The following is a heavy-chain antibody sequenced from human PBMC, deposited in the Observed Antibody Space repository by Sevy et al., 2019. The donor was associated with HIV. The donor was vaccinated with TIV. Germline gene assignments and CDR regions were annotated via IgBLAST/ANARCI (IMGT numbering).Heavy chain of an antibody. Sequence: ASVKVSCKASGYTLTTYGFSWVRQPPGQGVERMGWISANTGARRLQERITMTTDASTSTAYMEVRSLRSDETDDYYCARQAHDEIWSIDSWGQGTLVTVSS. J-gene: IGHJ4*02. CDR3: ARQAHDEIWSIDS. CDR2: ISANTG. CDR1: GYTLTTYG. D-gene: IGHD3-3*01. V-gene: IGHV1-18*04.